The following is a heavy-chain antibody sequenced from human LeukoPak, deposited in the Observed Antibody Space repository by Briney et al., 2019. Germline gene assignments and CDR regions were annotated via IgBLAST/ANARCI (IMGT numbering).Heavy chain of an antibody. D-gene: IGHD1-26*01. CDR2: INHSGST. Sequence: SETLSLTCAVYGGSFSGYYWSWIRQPPGKGLEWIGEINHSGSTNYNPSLKSRVTISVDTSKNQFSLKLSSVTAADTAVYYCARGGGSYHYYYGMDVWGQGTTVTVSS. J-gene: IGHJ6*02. CDR3: ARGGGSYHYYYGMDV. CDR1: GGSFSGYY. V-gene: IGHV4-34*01.